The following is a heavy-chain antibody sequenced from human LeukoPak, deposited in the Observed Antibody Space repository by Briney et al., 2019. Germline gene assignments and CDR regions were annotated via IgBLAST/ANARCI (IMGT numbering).Heavy chain of an antibody. D-gene: IGHD6-19*01. V-gene: IGHV3-30-3*01. CDR2: ISYDGSNK. CDR1: GFTFSSYA. Sequence: GSLRLSCAASGFTFSSYAMHWVRQAPGKGLEWVAVISYDGSNKYYADSVKGRFTISRDNSKNTLYLQMNSLRAEDTAVYYCTLGGLSSGFSDYWGQGTLVTVSS. J-gene: IGHJ4*02. CDR3: TLGGLSSGFSDY.